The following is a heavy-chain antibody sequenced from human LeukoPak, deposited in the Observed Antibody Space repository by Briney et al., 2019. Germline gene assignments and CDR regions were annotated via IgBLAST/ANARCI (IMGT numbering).Heavy chain of an antibody. Sequence: PGRSLRLSCAASGFSFSSYALHWVRQAPGKGLEWVALISYDGTNKYYADSVKGHFTISRDNSKNTLYLQMSSLKPEDTAVYYCARDQEVRQWLVSGMIDYWGQGTLATVSS. V-gene: IGHV3-30*04. J-gene: IGHJ4*02. CDR3: ARDQEVRQWLVSGMIDY. CDR1: GFSFSSYA. D-gene: IGHD6-19*01. CDR2: ISYDGTNK.